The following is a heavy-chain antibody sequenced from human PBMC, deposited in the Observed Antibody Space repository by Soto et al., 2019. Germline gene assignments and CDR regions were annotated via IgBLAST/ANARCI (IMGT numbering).Heavy chain of an antibody. V-gene: IGHV4-34*01. CDR2: INHSGST. J-gene: IGHJ6*02. CDR3: ATLDRPTYYYYGMDV. Sequence: SETLSLTCAVYGGSFSGYYWSWIRQPPGKGLEWIGEINHSGSTNYNPSLKSRVTISVDTSKNQFSLKLSSVTAADTAVYYCATLDRPTYYYYGMDVWGQGTTVTVSS. CDR1: GGSFSGYY.